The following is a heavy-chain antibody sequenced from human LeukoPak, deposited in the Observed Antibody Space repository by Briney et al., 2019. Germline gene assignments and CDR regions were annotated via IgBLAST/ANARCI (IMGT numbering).Heavy chain of an antibody. CDR2: ISGSGYRT. CDR3: ARVKITWDYGDYYYYYYMDV. Sequence: PGGSLRLSCAASGFTFSSYAISWVRQAPGKGLEWVSAISGSGYRTYYADSVKGRYTISRDNSKNTLYLQINSLRAEDTAVYYCARVKITWDYGDYYYYYYMDVWGKGTTVTVSS. V-gene: IGHV3-23*01. D-gene: IGHD4-17*01. J-gene: IGHJ6*03. CDR1: GFTFSSYA.